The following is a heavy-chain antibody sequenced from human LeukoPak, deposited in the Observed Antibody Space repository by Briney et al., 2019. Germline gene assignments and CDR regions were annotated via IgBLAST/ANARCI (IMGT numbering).Heavy chain of an antibody. J-gene: IGHJ4*02. Sequence: GGSLRLSCAASGLTLSSYGMHWVRQAPGKGLEWVAVISYDGSNKYYADSVKGRFTISRDNSKNTLYLQMNSLRAEDTAVYYCAKGGYCSSTSCYEWGQGTLVTVSS. V-gene: IGHV3-30*18. CDR3: AKGGYCSSTSCYE. CDR1: GLTLSSYG. D-gene: IGHD2-2*01. CDR2: ISYDGSNK.